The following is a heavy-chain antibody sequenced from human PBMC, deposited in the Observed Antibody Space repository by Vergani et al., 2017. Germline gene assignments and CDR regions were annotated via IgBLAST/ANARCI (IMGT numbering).Heavy chain of an antibody. CDR2: INHSGST. CDR1: GGSFSGYY. D-gene: IGHD7-27*01. J-gene: IGHJ6*03. CDR3: ARGPATTGARLLTYYYDMDV. Sequence: QVQLQQWGAGLLKPSETLSLTCAVYGGSFSGYYWSWIRQPPGKGLEWIGEINHSGSTNYNPSLKSRVTISVDPSKNQFSLKVSSVTAADTAVYYCARGPATTGARLLTYYYDMDVWGKGTTVTVSS. V-gene: IGHV4-34*01.